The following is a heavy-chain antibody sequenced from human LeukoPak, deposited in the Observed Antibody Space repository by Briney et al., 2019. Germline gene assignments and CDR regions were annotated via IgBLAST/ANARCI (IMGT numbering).Heavy chain of an antibody. J-gene: IGHJ4*02. D-gene: IGHD2-21*02. V-gene: IGHV5-51*01. CDR3: ARAAVGGDLDY. CDR2: IYPGDSFI. Sequence: GESLKISCRASGYGFTSYYIGWVRQMPGRGLEWMGIIYPGDSFIKYNPSFQGQVTISADKSLNTAYLQWSSLRASDTAMYYCARAAVGGDLDYWGQGTLVTVSS. CDR1: GYGFTSYY.